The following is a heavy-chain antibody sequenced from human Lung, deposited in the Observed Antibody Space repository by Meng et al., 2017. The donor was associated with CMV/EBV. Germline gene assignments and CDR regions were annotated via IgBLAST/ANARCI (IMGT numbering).Heavy chain of an antibody. V-gene: IGHV1-2*06. CDR1: FPGSY. Sequence: FPGSYMHWVRQAPGQGLEWMGRINPNSGGTNYAQKFQGRVTMTRDTSISTAYMELSRLRSDDTAVYYCARDLGYSSGWSGGGNWFDPWGQGTLVTVSS. D-gene: IGHD6-19*01. J-gene: IGHJ5*02. CDR2: INPNSGGT. CDR3: ARDLGYSSGWSGGGNWFDP.